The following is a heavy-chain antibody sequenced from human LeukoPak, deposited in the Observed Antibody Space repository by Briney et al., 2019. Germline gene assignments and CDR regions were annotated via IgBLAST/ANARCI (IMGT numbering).Heavy chain of an antibody. V-gene: IGHV4-59*12. CDR1: RGSISGYS. CDR3: ARASGGYSSSWYSFFFDY. J-gene: IGHJ4*02. D-gene: IGHD6-13*01. Sequence: SETLSLTCTVSRGSISGYSWSWIRQSPGGGLEWIGYIYYSGDTAYNPSLKSRVTMSVDTSKNQFSLKLSSVTAADTAVYYCARASGGYSSSWYSFFFDYWGQGTLVTVSS. CDR2: IYYSGDT.